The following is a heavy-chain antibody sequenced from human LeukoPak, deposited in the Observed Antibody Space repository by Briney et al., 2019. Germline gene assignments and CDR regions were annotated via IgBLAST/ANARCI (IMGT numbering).Heavy chain of an antibody. CDR1: GYTLTEMS. CDR2: FDPEDGEA. V-gene: IGHV1-24*01. J-gene: IGHJ4*02. CDR3: ARDGRGLDRRGFDY. D-gene: IGHD1-26*01. Sequence: GASVKVSCKVSGYTLTEMSMHWVRQAPGEGLEWMGGFDPEDGEAIYAQKFQGRVTMTEDTSTDTAYMELSSLTSEDTAVYYCARDGRGLDRRGFDYWGQGTLVTVSS.